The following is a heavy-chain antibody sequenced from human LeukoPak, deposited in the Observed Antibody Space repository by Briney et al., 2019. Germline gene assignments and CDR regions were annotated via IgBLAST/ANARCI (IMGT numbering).Heavy chain of an antibody. D-gene: IGHD3-16*01. V-gene: IGHV3-23*01. Sequence: GGSLRLSCAASGFTFSSYAMSWVRQAPGKGPEWVSTIRMTGGSTYYADSVKGRFTISRDNSKNTLHLQMNSLRAEDTAVYYCAKGGGITRPYFDYWGQGTLVTVSS. CDR1: GFTFSSYA. CDR2: IRMTGGST. J-gene: IGHJ4*02. CDR3: AKGGGITRPYFDY.